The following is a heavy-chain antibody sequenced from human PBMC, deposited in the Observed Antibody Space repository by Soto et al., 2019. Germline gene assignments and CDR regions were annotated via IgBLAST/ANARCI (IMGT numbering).Heavy chain of an antibody. V-gene: IGHV1-69*13. J-gene: IGHJ5*02. CDR1: GGTFSSYA. D-gene: IGHD6-19*01. CDR3: ARGVYSSGLAWFDP. CDR2: IIPIFGTA. Sequence: ASVKVSCKASGGTFSSYAISWVRQAPGQGLEWMGGIIPIFGTANYAQKFQGRVTITADESTSTAYMELSSLRSEDTAVYYCARGVYSSGLAWFDPWGQGTLVTVSS.